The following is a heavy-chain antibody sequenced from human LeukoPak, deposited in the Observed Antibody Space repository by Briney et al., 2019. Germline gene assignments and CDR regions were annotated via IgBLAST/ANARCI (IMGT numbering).Heavy chain of an antibody. V-gene: IGHV3-15*01. CDR1: GFTFSNAW. D-gene: IGHD6-13*01. J-gene: IGHJ6*03. Sequence: GGSLRFSCAASGFTFSNAWMSWVRQAPGKGLEWVGRIKSKTDGGTTDYAAPVKGRFTISRDDSKNTLYLQMNSLKTEDTAVYYCTTYIAAAGTDYYYYMDVWGKGTTVTVSS. CDR2: IKSKTDGGTT. CDR3: TTYIAAAGTDYYYYMDV.